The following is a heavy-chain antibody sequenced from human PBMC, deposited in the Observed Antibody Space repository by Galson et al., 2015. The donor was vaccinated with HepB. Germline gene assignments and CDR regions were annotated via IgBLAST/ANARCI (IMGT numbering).Heavy chain of an antibody. CDR1: GFTFSSYA. CDR3: AKDHGYYNFRSGYSEDY. D-gene: IGHD3-3*01. CDR2: VSGSVGST. J-gene: IGHJ4*02. Sequence: SLRLSCAASGFTFSSYAMSWVRQAPGKGLEWVSTVSGSVGSTYYADSVKGRFTISRDNSKNTLYLQMNSLRAEDTAVYYCAKDHGYYNFRSGYSEDYWGQGTLVTVSS. V-gene: IGHV3-23*01.